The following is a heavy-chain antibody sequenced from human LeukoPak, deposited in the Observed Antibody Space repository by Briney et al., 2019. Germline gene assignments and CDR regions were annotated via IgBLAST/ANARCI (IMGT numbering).Heavy chain of an antibody. CDR1: GFTFSSYA. J-gene: IGHJ4*02. CDR2: ISYDGSNK. D-gene: IGHD6-19*01. CDR3: ARDQGRSGWYPFGY. Sequence: SGRSLRLSCAASGFTFSSYAMHWVRQAPGKGLEWVAVISYDGSNKYYADSVKGRFTISRDNSKNTLYLQMNSLRAEDTAVYYCARDQGRSGWYPFGYWGQGTLVTVSS. V-gene: IGHV3-30-3*01.